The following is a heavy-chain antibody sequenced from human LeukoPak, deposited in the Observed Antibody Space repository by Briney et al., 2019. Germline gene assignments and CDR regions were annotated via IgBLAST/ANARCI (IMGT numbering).Heavy chain of an antibody. V-gene: IGHV4-59*01. CDR3: ARGKMGDFDWLPHFDY. CDR1: GGSISSYY. D-gene: IGHD3-9*01. Sequence: PSQTLSLTCTVSGGSISSYYWSWIRQPPGKGLEWIGYIYYSGSTNYNPSLKSRVTISVDTSKNQFSLKLSSVTAADTAVYYCARGKMGDFDWLPHFDYWGQGTLVTVSS. CDR2: IYYSGST. J-gene: IGHJ4*02.